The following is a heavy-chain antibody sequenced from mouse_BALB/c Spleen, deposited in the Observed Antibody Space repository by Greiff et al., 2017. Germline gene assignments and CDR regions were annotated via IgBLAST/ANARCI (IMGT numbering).Heavy chain of an antibody. V-gene: IGHV1-63*02. CDR3: ARTKVMDY. Sequence: QVHVKQSGAELVRPGTSVKISCKASGYTFTNYWLGWVKQRPGHGLEWIGDIYPGGGYTNYNEKFKGKATLTADTSSSTAYMQLSSLTSEDSAVYFCARTKVMDYWGQGTSVTVSS. CDR1: GYTFTNYW. J-gene: IGHJ4*01. CDR2: IYPGGGYT.